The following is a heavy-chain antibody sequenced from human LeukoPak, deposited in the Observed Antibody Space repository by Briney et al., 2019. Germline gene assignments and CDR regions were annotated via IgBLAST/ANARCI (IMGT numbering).Heavy chain of an antibody. V-gene: IGHV1-2*02. Sequence: ASVTVSFKSSGYTFTCYYMHWVRQPPGQGLEWMGWINPNSGGTNYAQKFQGRVTMTRDTSISTAYMELSRLRSDDTAVYYCARDAGVTTRAGDYWGQGTLVTVSS. CDR1: GYTFTCYY. D-gene: IGHD4-11*01. CDR2: INPNSGGT. J-gene: IGHJ4*02. CDR3: ARDAGVTTRAGDY.